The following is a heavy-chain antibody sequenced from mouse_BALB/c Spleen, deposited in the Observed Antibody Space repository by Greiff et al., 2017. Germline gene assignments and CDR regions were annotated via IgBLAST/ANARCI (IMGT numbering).Heavy chain of an antibody. CDR2: IYPGGGYT. CDR3: ARRDSSGSFAY. D-gene: IGHD3-2*01. Sequence: QVQLQQSGAELVRPGTSVKISCTASGYTFTNYWLGWVKQRPGHGLEWMGDIYPGGGYTNYNEKFKGKAILTADTSTSNAYMQLSSLTSEDSAVYFCARRDSSGSFAYWGQGTLVTVSA. J-gene: IGHJ3*01. CDR1: GYTFTNYW. V-gene: IGHV1-63*02.